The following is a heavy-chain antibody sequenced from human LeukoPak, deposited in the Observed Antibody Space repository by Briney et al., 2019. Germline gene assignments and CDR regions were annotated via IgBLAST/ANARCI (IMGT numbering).Heavy chain of an antibody. Sequence: KPSETLSLTCTVSGGSISSYYWSWIRQPAGEGLEWIGYIYYSGSTYYNPSLKSRVTISVDTSKNQSSLKLSSVTATDTAMYYCARENYDFESFDPWSQATLVTVSS. J-gene: IGHJ5*02. D-gene: IGHD3-3*01. CDR2: IYYSGST. CDR1: GGSISSYY. V-gene: IGHV4-59*06. CDR3: ARENYDFESFDP.